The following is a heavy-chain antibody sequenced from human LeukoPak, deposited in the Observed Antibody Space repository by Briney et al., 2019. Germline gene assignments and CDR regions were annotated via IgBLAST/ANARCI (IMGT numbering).Heavy chain of an antibody. CDR2: ISVDGSNE. J-gene: IGHJ4*02. CDR1: GFTFSSYG. CDR3: AKDGDRGFDY. Sequence: GRSPRLSCAASGFTFSSYGMHWVRQAPGKGLEWVAVISVDGSNEYYADSVKGRFTISRDNSKNTLYLQMNSLRPEDTAVYYCAKDGDRGFDYWGQGTLVTVSS. D-gene: IGHD7-27*01. V-gene: IGHV3-30*18.